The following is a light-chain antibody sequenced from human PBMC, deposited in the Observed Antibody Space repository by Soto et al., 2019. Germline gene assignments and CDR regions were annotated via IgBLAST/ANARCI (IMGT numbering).Light chain of an antibody. V-gene: IGKV4-1*01. CDR1: QNVLYSSNNKNY. CDR3: QQYFSTPLT. Sequence: DFVMTQSPDSLAVSLGERATINCKSSQNVLYSSNNKNYLAWYQQKPRQPPKSLIYWASTRNSGVTDRFSGSGSGTDFTLTISSLQAEDVAVYYCQQYFSTPLTFGPGTKVDI. J-gene: IGKJ3*01. CDR2: WAS.